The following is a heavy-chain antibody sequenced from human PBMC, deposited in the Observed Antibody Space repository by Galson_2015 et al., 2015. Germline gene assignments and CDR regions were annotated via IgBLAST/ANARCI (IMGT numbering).Heavy chain of an antibody. CDR1: GYSFTSYW. Sequence: QSGAEVKKPGESLKISCKGSGYSFTSYWIGWVRQMPGKGLEWMGIIYPGDSDTRYSPSFQGQVTISADKSISTAYLQWSSLKASDTAMYYCARAVVVPAAMRVGSGIHYFDYWGQGTLVTVSS. CDR2: IYPGDSDT. J-gene: IGHJ4*02. V-gene: IGHV5-51*01. CDR3: ARAVVVPAAMRVGSGIHYFDY. D-gene: IGHD2-2*01.